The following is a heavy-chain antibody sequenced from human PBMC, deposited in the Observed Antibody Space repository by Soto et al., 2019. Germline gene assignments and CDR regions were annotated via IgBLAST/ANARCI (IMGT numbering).Heavy chain of an antibody. CDR2: IIPIFGTA. J-gene: IGHJ6*02. V-gene: IGHV1-69*01. D-gene: IGHD2-2*01. Sequence: QVQLVQSGAEVKKPGSSVKVSCKASGGTFSSYAISWVRQAPGQGLEWMGGIIPIFGTANYAQKIQGRVTITAEESTSTADRELSSVSSEDTAVYYCAGVSSTHYYYYYGMDVWGQGGTVTVS. CDR1: GGTFSSYA. CDR3: AGVSSTHYYYYYGMDV.